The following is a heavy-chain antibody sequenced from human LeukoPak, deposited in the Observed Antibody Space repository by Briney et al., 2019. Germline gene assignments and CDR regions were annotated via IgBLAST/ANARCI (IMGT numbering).Heavy chain of an antibody. J-gene: IGHJ4*02. CDR1: GGTFGSYA. V-gene: IGHV1-69*01. Sequence: SVKVSCKASGGTFGSYAIGWVRQAPGQGLEWMGGIIPIFGTANYAQKFQGGVTITADESTSTAYMELSSLRSEDTAVYYCARDGSYYDFWSGYNYLDYWGQGTLVTVSS. CDR2: IIPIFGTA. CDR3: ARDGSYYDFWSGYNYLDY. D-gene: IGHD3-3*01.